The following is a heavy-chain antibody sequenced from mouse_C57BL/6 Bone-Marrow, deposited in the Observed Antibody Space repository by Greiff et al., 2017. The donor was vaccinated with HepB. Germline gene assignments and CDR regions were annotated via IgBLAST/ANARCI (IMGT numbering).Heavy chain of an antibody. CDR3: TTTYYGSSYIAY. V-gene: IGHV14-1*01. Sequence: EVQLQQSGAELVRPGASVKLSCTASGFNIKDYYMHWVKQRPEQGLEWIGRIDPEDGDTEYAPKFQGKATMTADTSSNTAYLQLSSLTSEDTAVYYCTTTYYGSSYIAYWGQGTLVTVSA. CDR1: GFNIKDYY. J-gene: IGHJ3*01. D-gene: IGHD1-1*01. CDR2: IDPEDGDT.